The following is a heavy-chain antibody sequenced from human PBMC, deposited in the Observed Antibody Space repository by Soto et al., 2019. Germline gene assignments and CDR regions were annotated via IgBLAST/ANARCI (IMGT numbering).Heavy chain of an antibody. CDR2: IIPILGIA. CDR1: GGTFSSYT. V-gene: IGHV1-69*02. CDR3: ARVKWAEYNWFDP. J-gene: IGHJ5*02. D-gene: IGHD1-26*01. Sequence: ASVKVSCKASGGTFSSYTISWVRQAPGQGLEWMGRIIPILGIANYAQKFQGRVTITADKSTRTAYMELSSLRSEDTAVYYCARVKWAEYNWFDPWGQGTLVTVSS.